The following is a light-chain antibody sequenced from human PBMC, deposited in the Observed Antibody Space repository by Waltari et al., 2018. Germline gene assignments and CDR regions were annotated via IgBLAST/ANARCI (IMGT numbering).Light chain of an antibody. CDR3: CSYAGSGIYV. J-gene: IGLJ1*01. Sequence: QSALTQPASVSGSPGQSITVSCTGTSSDVGRYNLVSWFQQYPDTAPKLIIFEVNNRPSGVSNRFSGSKSGNTASLTISGLQAGDEADYYCCSYAGSGIYVFGTGAKVTVL. CDR1: SSDVGRYNL. CDR2: EVN. V-gene: IGLV2-23*02.